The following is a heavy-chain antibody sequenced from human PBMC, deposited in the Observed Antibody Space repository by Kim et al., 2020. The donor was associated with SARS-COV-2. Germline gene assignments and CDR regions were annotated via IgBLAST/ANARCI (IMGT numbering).Heavy chain of an antibody. V-gene: IGHV5-51*01. CDR3: ARRPFNGGLLYFDY. Sequence: GESLKISCKGSGYRFTTNWIGWVRQMPGEGLEWMGIIYPGDSDTKYSPPFQGHVTMSVDRSINTAYLQWSSLKASDTAIYFCARRPFNGGLLYFDYWGQG. J-gene: IGHJ4*02. D-gene: IGHD7-27*01. CDR2: IYPGDSDT. CDR1: GYRFTTNW.